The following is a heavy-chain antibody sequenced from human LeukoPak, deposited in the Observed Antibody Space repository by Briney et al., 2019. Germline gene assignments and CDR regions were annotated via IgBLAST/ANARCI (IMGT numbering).Heavy chain of an antibody. Sequence: ASVKVSCKASGYTFTGYYMHWVRQAPGQGLEWMGWINPNSGGTNYAQKSQGRVTMTRDTSISTAYMELSRLRSDDTAVYYCAREGAQGDEHDYVWGSYRSGNWFDPWGQGTLVTVSS. CDR3: AREGAQGDEHDYVWGSYRSGNWFDP. CDR1: GYTFTGYY. V-gene: IGHV1-2*02. J-gene: IGHJ5*02. CDR2: INPNSGGT. D-gene: IGHD3-16*02.